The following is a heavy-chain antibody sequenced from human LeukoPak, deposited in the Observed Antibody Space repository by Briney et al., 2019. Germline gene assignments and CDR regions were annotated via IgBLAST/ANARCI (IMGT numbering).Heavy chain of an antibody. CDR2: IATSGEA. CDR3: ARALPSDGDDRSDDNGMDG. D-gene: IGHD1-1*01. Sequence: GGSLSLSRAASGFTLSSYTLHGVRQAPGKGLEWVLAIATSGEAYHPGSVTGRFTISREKSKNSLYLQMDSLRAGDTAVYYCARALPSDGDDRSDDNGMDGWGQTATVS. J-gene: IGHJ6*02. V-gene: IGHV3-13*01. CDR1: GFTLSSYT.